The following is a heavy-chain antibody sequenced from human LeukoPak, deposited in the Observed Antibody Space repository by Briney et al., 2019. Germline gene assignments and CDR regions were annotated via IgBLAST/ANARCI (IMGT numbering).Heavy chain of an antibody. CDR1: GYSFTTHW. D-gene: IGHD3-3*01. J-gene: IGHJ5*02. CDR2: IYPGDSDT. V-gene: IGHV5-51*01. CDR3: ARRITIYGVGNWFDP. Sequence: GEPLKISRKGFGYSFTTHWIGWGRQMPGKGLGWMGLIYPGDSDTRYSPSFQGQVTISADKSTSTAYLQWSSLKPSDTAMYYCARRITIYGVGNWFDPWGQGTLVTVSS.